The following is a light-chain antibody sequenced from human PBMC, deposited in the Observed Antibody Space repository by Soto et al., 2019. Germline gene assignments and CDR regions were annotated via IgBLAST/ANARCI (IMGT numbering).Light chain of an antibody. V-gene: IGLV2-14*01. J-gene: IGLJ1*01. Sequence: QSVLTQPASVSGSPGQSITISCTGTSSDVGIYNYVSWYQQHPGKAPKLMIYQVTNRPSGGSNRFSGSQSGNTASLTISRLQAEDEADYYCSSYTGSTNYVFGTGSKGTVL. CDR1: SSDVGIYNY. CDR2: QVT. CDR3: SSYTGSTNYV.